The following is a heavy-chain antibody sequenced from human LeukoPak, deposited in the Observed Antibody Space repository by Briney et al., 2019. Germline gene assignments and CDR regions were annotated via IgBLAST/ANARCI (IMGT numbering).Heavy chain of an antibody. CDR2: INPGGSSI. CDR1: GFTFSSYW. CDR3: AKDLHCGGDCYSHPLDY. D-gene: IGHD2-21*01. V-gene: IGHV3-74*01. J-gene: IGHJ4*02. Sequence: GGSLRLSCAASGFTFSSYWMHWVRQVPGKGLVWVARINPGGSSITYADSVKGRFTISRDNAKNTLYLQMNSLRAEDTAVYYCAKDLHCGGDCYSHPLDYWGQGTLVTVSS.